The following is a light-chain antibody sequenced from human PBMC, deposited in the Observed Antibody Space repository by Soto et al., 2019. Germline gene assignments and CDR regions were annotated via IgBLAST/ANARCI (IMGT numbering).Light chain of an antibody. Sequence: EIVMTQSPATLSVSPGERATLSCRASQSVFNNHIGWYQQKPGQAPRRLIFGASFRATGIPDRFSGSGSGTDFTLTISRLEPEDFAVYYCHQYASSPWTFGQGTKVDI. J-gene: IGKJ1*01. CDR2: GAS. CDR1: QSVFNNH. CDR3: HQYASSPWT. V-gene: IGKV3-20*01.